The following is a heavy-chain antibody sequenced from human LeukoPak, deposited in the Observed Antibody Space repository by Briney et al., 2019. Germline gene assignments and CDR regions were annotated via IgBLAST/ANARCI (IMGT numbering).Heavy chain of an antibody. V-gene: IGHV1-18*01. D-gene: IGHD6-19*01. J-gene: IGHJ6*02. CDR3: ARVRRLVHWYYYYYGMDV. CDR1: GYTFTSDG. Sequence: ASVKVSCKASGYTFTSDGISWVRQAPGQGLEWMGWISAYNGNTNYAQKLQGRVTMTTDTSTSTAYMELRSLRSDDTAVYYCARVRRLVHWYYYYYGMDVWGQGTTVTVSS. CDR2: ISAYNGNT.